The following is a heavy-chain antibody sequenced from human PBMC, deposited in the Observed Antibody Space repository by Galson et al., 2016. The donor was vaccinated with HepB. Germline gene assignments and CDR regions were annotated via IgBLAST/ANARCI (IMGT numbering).Heavy chain of an antibody. J-gene: IGHJ6*02. CDR1: GFTFSSYD. Sequence: SLRLSCAASGFTFSSYDMHWVRQATGKGLEWVSAIGTAGDTYYPGSVKGRFTISRENAKNSLYLQMNSLRAGDTAVYYCARGDRRYCSGGSCYSDYYYGMDFWGQGTLVTVSS. V-gene: IGHV3-13*01. CDR2: IGTAGDT. D-gene: IGHD2-15*01. CDR3: ARGDRRYCSGGSCYSDYYYGMDF.